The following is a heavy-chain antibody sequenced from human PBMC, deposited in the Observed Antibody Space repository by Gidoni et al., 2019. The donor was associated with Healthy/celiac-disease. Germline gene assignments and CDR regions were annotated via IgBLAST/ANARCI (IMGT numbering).Heavy chain of an antibody. Sequence: EVQLVESGGGLVQPGGSLRLSCAASGFTFSSYSMHWVRQAQGKGLEWVSYISSSSSTIYYADSVKGRFTISRDNAKNSLYLQMNSLRDEDTAVYYCARDRRRFLEWLPPPYYFDYWGQGTLVTVSS. CDR1: GFTFSSYS. D-gene: IGHD3-3*01. CDR2: ISSSSSTI. V-gene: IGHV3-48*02. CDR3: ARDRRRFLEWLPPPYYFDY. J-gene: IGHJ4*02.